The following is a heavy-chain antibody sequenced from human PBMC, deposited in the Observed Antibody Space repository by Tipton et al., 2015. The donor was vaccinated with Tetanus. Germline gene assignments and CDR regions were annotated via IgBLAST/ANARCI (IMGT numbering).Heavy chain of an antibody. D-gene: IGHD2-2*01. V-gene: IGHV3-30-3*01. J-gene: IGHJ6*02. Sequence: SLRLSCAASGFTFSRYAMQWVRQAPGKGLEWVAIISYDGNNKYYADSVKGRFTISRDNSKNTLYLQMDSLRAEDTAVYSCARDLHLPGDVVVVPGAMPWFYGVAVWGQGTTVSVSS. CDR3: ARDLHLPGDVVVVPGAMPWFYGVAV. CDR2: ISYDGNNK. CDR1: GFTFSRYA.